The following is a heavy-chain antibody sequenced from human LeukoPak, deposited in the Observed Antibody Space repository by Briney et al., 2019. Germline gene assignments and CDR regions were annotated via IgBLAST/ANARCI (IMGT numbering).Heavy chain of an antibody. CDR1: GFTLSGYV. Sequence: GGSLKLSCAASGFTLSGYVMHWVRQAPGKGPESVSAISSNGGTTYYASSVKGRFTISRDNSKNTLYLQMGSLRSEDMAVYYCARENGGGSDYWGQGTLVTVSS. CDR3: ARENGGGSDY. CDR2: ISSNGGTT. J-gene: IGHJ4*02. V-gene: IGHV3-64*01. D-gene: IGHD5-24*01.